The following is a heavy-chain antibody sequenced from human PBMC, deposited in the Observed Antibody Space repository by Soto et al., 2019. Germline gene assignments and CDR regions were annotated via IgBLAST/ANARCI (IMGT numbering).Heavy chain of an antibody. J-gene: IGHJ6*03. D-gene: IGHD3-3*01. CDR3: ARVMDYDFWSGYYTYYMDV. Sequence: PGGSLRLSCAASGFTFSSYGMHWVRQAPGKGLEWVSRINSDGSSTSYADSVKGRFTISRDNAKNTLYLQMNSLRAEDTAVYYCARVMDYDFWSGYYTYYMDVWGKGTTVTVS. CDR1: GFTFSSYG. CDR2: INSDGSST. V-gene: IGHV3-74*01.